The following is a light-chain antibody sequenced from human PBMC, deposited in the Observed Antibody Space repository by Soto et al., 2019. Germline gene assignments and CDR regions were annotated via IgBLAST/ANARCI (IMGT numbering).Light chain of an antibody. CDR3: QQSYSSPYT. CDR1: QTISSY. Sequence: IQMTQSPSSLSASVGGRVTITCRASQTISSYLNWYQQTPGRAPALLISAASTLQSGVPSRFRGSGSGTDVTLTISSLQPEDFATYYCQQSYSSPYTFGQGTKLEIK. CDR2: AAS. V-gene: IGKV1-39*01. J-gene: IGKJ2*01.